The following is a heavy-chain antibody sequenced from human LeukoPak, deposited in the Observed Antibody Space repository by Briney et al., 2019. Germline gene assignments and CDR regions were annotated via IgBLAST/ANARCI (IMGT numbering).Heavy chain of an antibody. J-gene: IGHJ4*02. D-gene: IGHD3-16*02. CDR1: GFTVSNNC. CDR3: AKDGGLRLWELSHFDY. CDR2: ISYDGSNK. Sequence: GGSLRLSCAASGFTVSNNCMSWVRQAPGKGLEWVAVISYDGSNKYYADSVKGRFTISRDNSKNTLYLQMNSLRAEDTAVYYCAKDGGLRLWELSHFDYWGQGTLVTVSS. V-gene: IGHV3-30*18.